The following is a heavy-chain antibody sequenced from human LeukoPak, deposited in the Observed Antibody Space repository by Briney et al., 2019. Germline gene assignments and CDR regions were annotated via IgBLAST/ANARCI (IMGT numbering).Heavy chain of an antibody. CDR3: AKPSPGTGDILTGYFSY. D-gene: IGHD3-9*01. Sequence: PGGSLRLSCAASGFTFSSYAMSWVRQAPGKGLEWVSAISGSGGSTYYADSVKGRFTISRDNSKNTLYLQMNSLRAEDTAVYYCAKPSPGTGDILTGYFSYWGQGTLVTVSS. CDR1: GFTFSSYA. CDR2: ISGSGGST. J-gene: IGHJ4*02. V-gene: IGHV3-23*01.